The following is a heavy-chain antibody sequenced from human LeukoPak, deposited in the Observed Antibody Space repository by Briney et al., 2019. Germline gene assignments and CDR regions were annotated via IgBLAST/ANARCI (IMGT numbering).Heavy chain of an antibody. CDR3: AKDRWRDGSSSFDN. CDR1: GYTFTGCY. Sequence: ASVKVSCKASGYTFTGCYMHWVRQAPGQGLEWMGWINPNSGGTNYAQKFQGRVTMTRDTSISTAYMDLSRLRSDDTAVYYCAKDRWRDGSSSFDNWGQGTLVTVSS. V-gene: IGHV1-2*02. CDR2: INPNSGGT. D-gene: IGHD6-6*01. J-gene: IGHJ4*02.